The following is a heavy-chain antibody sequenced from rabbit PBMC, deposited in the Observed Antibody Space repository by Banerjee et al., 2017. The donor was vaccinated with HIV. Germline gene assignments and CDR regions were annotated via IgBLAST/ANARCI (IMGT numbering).Heavy chain of an antibody. D-gene: IGHD4-1*01. V-gene: IGHV1S40*01. CDR2: ITTGEGIT. CDR3: ARVTGSVWGVGFGL. J-gene: IGHJ4*01. CDR1: GIDFSTYYY. Sequence: LEESGGDLVKPGASLTLTCTASGIDFSTYYYMCWVRQAPGKGLEWIGVITTGEGITAYASWVNGRFTIARTSSTTVTLQMTSLTAADTATYFCARVTGSVWGVGFGLWGPGTLVTVS.